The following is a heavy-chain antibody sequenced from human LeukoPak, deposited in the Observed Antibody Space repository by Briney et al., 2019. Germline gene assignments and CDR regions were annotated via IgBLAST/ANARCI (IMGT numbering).Heavy chain of an antibody. V-gene: IGHV4-34*01. CDR1: GGSFSGYY. CDR2: INHSGST. CDR3: ARGRGEGYCSSTSCYTRRGYFDY. J-gene: IGHJ4*02. D-gene: IGHD2-2*02. Sequence: SETLSLTCAVYGGSFSGYYWSWIRQPPGKGLEWIGEINHSGSTNYNPSLKSRVTISVDTSKNQFSLKLSSVTAADTAVYYCARGRGEGYCSSTSCYTRRGYFDYWGQGTLVTVSP.